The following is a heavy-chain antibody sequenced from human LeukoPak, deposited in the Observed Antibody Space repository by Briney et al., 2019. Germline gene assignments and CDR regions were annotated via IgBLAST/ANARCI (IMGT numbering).Heavy chain of an antibody. CDR3: AKDPTGYSGFYPFDY. J-gene: IGHJ4*02. CDR1: GFTVSSNY. CDR2: IYSGGST. V-gene: IGHV3-66*02. D-gene: IGHD5-12*01. Sequence: GGSLRLSCAASGFTVSSNYMSWVRQAPGKGLEWVSVIYSGGSTYYADSVKGRFTISRDNSKSTLFLQMNSLRAEDTAVYYCAKDPTGYSGFYPFDYWGQGTLVTVSS.